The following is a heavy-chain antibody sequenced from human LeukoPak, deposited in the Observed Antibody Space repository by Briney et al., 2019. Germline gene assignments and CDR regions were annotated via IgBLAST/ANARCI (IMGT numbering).Heavy chain of an antibody. V-gene: IGHV4-39*01. CDR1: GGSISSGSYY. CDR3: AGQTVTTSLGEYFQN. J-gene: IGHJ1*01. Sequence: SETLSLTCTVSGGSISSGSYYWGWVRQPPGKGLEWIGSIYYSGSTYYNPSLKSRVTLSVDTSKNQFSLRLSSVTAADTAVYYCAGQTVTTSLGEYFQNWGQGTLVTVSS. D-gene: IGHD4-17*01. CDR2: IYYSGST.